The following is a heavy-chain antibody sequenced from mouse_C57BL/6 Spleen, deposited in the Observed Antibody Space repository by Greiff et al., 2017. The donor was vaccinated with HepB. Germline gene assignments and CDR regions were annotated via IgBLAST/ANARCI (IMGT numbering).Heavy chain of an antibody. CDR3: ARSGDYDLFDY. CDR1: GYTFTSYW. Sequence: QVQLKQPGAELVMPGASVKLSCKASGYTFTSYWMHWVKQRPGQGLEWIGEIDPSDSYTNYNQKFKGKSTLTVDKSSSTAYMQLSSLTSEDSAVYYCARSGDYDLFDYWGQGTTLTVSS. J-gene: IGHJ2*01. V-gene: IGHV1-69*01. CDR2: IDPSDSYT. D-gene: IGHD2-4*01.